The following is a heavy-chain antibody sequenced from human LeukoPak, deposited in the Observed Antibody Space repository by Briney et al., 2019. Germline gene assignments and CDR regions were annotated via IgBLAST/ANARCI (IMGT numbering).Heavy chain of an antibody. CDR2: IKQDGSEK. Sequence: PARSLTPSCPPSGLTFSSYWTSWVRPAQGTGLEWVANIKQDGSEKYYVDSVKGRFTISRDNAKNSLYLQMNSLRAEDTAVYYCARDRSHMDVWGKGTTVTVSS. V-gene: IGHV3-7*01. CDR3: ARDRSHMDV. J-gene: IGHJ6*03. CDR1: GLTFSSYW.